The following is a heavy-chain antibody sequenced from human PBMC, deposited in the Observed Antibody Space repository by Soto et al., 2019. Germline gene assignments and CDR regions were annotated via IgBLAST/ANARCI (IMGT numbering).Heavy chain of an antibody. CDR3: ASFDYDSSGYSDY. CDR2: IYHSGST. Sequence: SETLSLTCAVSGGCISSSNWWSWVRQPPGKGLEWIGEIYHSGSTNYNPSLKSRVTISVDKSKNQFSLKLSSVTAADTAVYYCASFDYDSSGYSDYWGQGTLVTVSS. CDR1: GGCISSSNW. D-gene: IGHD3-22*01. J-gene: IGHJ4*02. V-gene: IGHV4-4*02.